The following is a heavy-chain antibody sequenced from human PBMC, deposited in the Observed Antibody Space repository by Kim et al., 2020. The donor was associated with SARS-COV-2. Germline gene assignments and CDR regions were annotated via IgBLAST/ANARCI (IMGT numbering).Heavy chain of an antibody. CDR2: MNPNSGNT. V-gene: IGHV1-8*01. J-gene: IGHJ6*02. D-gene: IGHD3-22*01. CDR1: GYTFTSYD. Sequence: ASVKVSCKASGYTFTSYDINWVRQATGQGLEWMGWMNPNSGNTGYAQKFQGRVTMTRNTSISTAYMELSSLRSEDTAVYYCARGGYYYDSSGYYESAYYYYYVMDVWGQGTTVTVSS. CDR3: ARGGYYYDSSGYYESAYYYYYVMDV.